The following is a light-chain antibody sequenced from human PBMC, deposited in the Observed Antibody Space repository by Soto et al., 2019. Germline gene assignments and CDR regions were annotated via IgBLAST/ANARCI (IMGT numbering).Light chain of an antibody. J-gene: IGKJ2*01. CDR2: DAS. Sequence: DNVLPQYPATLSLSPGERATLSCRASQSVISYLAWYQQKPGQTPRLLIYDASNRATGIPARFSGMGSGTDFTLTISSLGPEDFAVYDCQQRSSWPRTFGQGTKLEIK. CDR3: QQRSSWPRT. V-gene: IGKV3-11*01. CDR1: QSVISY.